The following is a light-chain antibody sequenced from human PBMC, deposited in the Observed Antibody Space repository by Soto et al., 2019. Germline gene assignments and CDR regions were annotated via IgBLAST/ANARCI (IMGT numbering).Light chain of an antibody. CDR1: QSISSS. CDR3: QQYHRYSWT. Sequence: DIQMTRSPSTLSASVGDRVSIACRASQSISSSLAWYQQKPGKAPKLLIYDASSLESGVPSRFSGSGSGTEFTLSINSLQPQDFATYYCQQYHRYSWTFGQGTKVDIK. J-gene: IGKJ1*01. V-gene: IGKV1-5*01. CDR2: DAS.